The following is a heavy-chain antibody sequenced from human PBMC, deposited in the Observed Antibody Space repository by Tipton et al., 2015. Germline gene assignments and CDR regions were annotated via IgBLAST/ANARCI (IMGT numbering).Heavy chain of an antibody. J-gene: IGHJ4*02. CDR1: GGSISSSSYY. Sequence: TLSLTCTVSGGSISSSSYYWGWIRQPPGKGLEWIGSVHYSGSTYYNPSLKSRVTISVDTPKNQFSLKLSSVTAADTAVYYCARRFSHSSSWTFDYWGQGTLVTVSS. CDR2: VHYSGST. CDR3: ARRFSHSSSWTFDY. D-gene: IGHD6-13*01. V-gene: IGHV4-39*01.